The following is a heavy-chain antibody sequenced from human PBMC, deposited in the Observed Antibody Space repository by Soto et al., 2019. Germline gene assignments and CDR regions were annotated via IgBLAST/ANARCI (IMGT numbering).Heavy chain of an antibody. D-gene: IGHD1-7*01. J-gene: IGHJ4*02. CDR3: ARAHSGTTLLY. V-gene: IGHV3-74*01. Sequence: EVQLVESGGGLVQPGGSLRLSCVASGFTFSNYWMHWVRQTPGKGLEWVSRINSDETRTNYADSVKGRFTISRDNAKNTLDLQMNSLRAEDTAVYYCARAHSGTTLLYWGQGTLVTVSS. CDR2: INSDETRT. CDR1: GFTFSNYW.